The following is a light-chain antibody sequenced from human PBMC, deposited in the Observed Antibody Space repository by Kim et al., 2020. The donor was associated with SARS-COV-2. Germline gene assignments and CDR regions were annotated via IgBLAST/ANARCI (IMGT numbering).Light chain of an antibody. Sequence: PGKTARRCCGGSSIGSSSVHCYHQKSGQAPVLVISYDSDRPSAFPERFSGSNSGNTATLIISRVEAGDEADYYCQVWDSSSGHRVVFGGGTQLTVL. CDR2: YDS. CDR3: QVWDSSSGHRVV. J-gene: IGLJ2*01. V-gene: IGLV3-21*04. CDR1: SIGSSS.